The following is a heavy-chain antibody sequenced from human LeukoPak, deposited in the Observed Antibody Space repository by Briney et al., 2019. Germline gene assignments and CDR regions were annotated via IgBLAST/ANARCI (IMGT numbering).Heavy chain of an antibody. D-gene: IGHD3-16*01. V-gene: IGHV3-23*01. Sequence: PGGSLRLSCAASGFTFSSSAMSWVRQAPGKGLEWVSVIRVGDVTHYADSVKGRFTTSRDSSKNTVYLQMESLRVEDTAVYYCAREDNGGATDDGSDVWGRGTVVIVSS. J-gene: IGHJ3*01. CDR1: GFTFSSSA. CDR3: AREDNGGATDDGSDV. CDR2: IRVGDVT.